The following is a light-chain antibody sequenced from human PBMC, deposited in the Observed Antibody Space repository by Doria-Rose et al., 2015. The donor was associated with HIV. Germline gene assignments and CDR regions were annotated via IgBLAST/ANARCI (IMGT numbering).Light chain of an antibody. CDR1: QSLLYTSKNY. V-gene: IGKV4-1*01. CDR2: WAS. J-gene: IGKJ3*01. CDR3: QQYYDTPS. Sequence: DIQMTQSPESLGMSLGERATLNCKSNQSLLYTSKNYLAWYQQKPGQPPKLLIYWASTRQSGVTARFSVSGSGTDFTLTISSLEAEDVAVYYCQQYYDTPSFGPGTTVDIK.